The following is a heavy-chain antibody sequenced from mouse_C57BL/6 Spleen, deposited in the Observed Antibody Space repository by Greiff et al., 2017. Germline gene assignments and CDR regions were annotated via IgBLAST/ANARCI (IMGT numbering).Heavy chain of an antibody. CDR1: GFTFRDYY. V-gene: IGHV5-16*01. CDR2: INYDGSST. J-gene: IGHJ1*03. CDR3: ARDGRYFDV. Sequence: EVNLVESEGGLVQPGSSMKLSCTASGFTFRDYYMAWVRQAPEKGLEWVANINYDGSSTYYLDSLKSRFIISRDNAKNILYLQMSSLKSEDTATYYCARDGRYFDVWGTGTTVTVSS.